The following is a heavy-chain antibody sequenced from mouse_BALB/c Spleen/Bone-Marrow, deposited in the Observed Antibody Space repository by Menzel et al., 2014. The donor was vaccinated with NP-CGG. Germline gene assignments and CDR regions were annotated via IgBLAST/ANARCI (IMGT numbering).Heavy chain of an antibody. CDR3: ARLGYYGWFAY. D-gene: IGHD2-3*01. CDR2: INPESNTI. V-gene: IGHV4-1*02. J-gene: IGHJ3*01. Sequence: EVQVVESGGGLVQPGGSLKLSCAASGFDFSRYWMRWVRQAPGKGLQWIGEINPESNTINYSPSLKDKFIISRDNAKNTLYLQMSKVKSEDAALYCCARLGYYGWFAYWGQGTLVTVSA. CDR1: GFDFSRYW.